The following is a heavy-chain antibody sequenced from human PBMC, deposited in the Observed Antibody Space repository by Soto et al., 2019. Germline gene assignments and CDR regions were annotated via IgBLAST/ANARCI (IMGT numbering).Heavy chain of an antibody. V-gene: IGHV3-30-3*01. CDR1: GFTFSSYG. CDR2: ISYDGSNK. D-gene: IGHD6-19*01. CDR3: ARQWLRGQRISWFDP. J-gene: IGHJ5*02. Sequence: GGSLRLSCAASGFTFSSYGMHWVRQAPGKGLEWVGVISYDGSNKYYADSLKGRFTISRDNSKNTLYLQMNRLRAEDTAVYYCARQWLRGQRISWFDPWGQGTLVTVSS.